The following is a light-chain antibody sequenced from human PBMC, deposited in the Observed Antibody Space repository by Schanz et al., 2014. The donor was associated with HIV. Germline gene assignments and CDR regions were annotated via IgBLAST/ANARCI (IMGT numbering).Light chain of an antibody. V-gene: IGLV1-40*01. CDR1: SSNIGAGYG. Sequence: QSVLTQPPSVSGAPGQRVTISCTGSSSNIGAGYGVHWYRQLPGTAPKLLIYGTTNRPSGVPDRFSGSKSGTSASLAITGLQAEDEADYYCQSFDSSLSGVVFGGGTKLTV. CDR2: GTT. J-gene: IGLJ2*01. CDR3: QSFDSSLSGVV.